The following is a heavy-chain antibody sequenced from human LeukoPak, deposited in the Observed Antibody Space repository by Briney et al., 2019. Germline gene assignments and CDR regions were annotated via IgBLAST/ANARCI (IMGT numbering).Heavy chain of an antibody. D-gene: IGHD3-3*01. CDR2: IYSGGST. V-gene: IGHV3-66*02. Sequence: GGSLRLSCAASGFTVSSNYMSWVRQAPGKGLEWVSVIYSGGSTYYADSVKGRFTISRDNSKNTLYLQMNSLRAEDTAVYYCASGRGTSMFGNLYYFDFWGQGTLLTVSS. CDR3: ASGRGTSMFGNLYYFDF. CDR1: GFTVSSNY. J-gene: IGHJ4*02.